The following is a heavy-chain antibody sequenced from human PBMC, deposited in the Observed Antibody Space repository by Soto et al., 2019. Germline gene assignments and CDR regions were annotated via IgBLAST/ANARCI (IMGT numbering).Heavy chain of an antibody. CDR1: GGSISSYY. Sequence: SQTLSLTCTVSGGSISSYYWSWIRQPPGKGLEWIGYIYYSGSTNYNPSLKSRVTISVDTSKNQFSLKLSSVTAADTAVYYCARVQMGCSSTSCQNYYYYYYMDVWGKGTTVTVSS. CDR2: IYYSGST. D-gene: IGHD2-2*01. CDR3: ARVQMGCSSTSCQNYYYYYYMDV. J-gene: IGHJ6*03. V-gene: IGHV4-59*01.